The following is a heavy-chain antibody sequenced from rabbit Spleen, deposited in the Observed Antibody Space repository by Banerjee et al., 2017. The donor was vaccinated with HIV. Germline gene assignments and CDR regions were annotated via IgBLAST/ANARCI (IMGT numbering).Heavy chain of an antibody. D-gene: IGHD2-1*01. CDR2: INAVTGKA. J-gene: IGHJ4*01. Sequence: QSLEESGGGLVKPGASLTLTCKASGFSLNSGYDMCWVRPAPGKGLEWIACINAVTGKAVYANWPKGRFTISKTSSTTVTLQMTSLTAADTATYFCARGSAAMTMVITGFYFNLWGQGTLVTVS. CDR1: GFSLNSGYD. CDR3: ARGSAAMTMVITGFYFNL. V-gene: IGHV1S40*01.